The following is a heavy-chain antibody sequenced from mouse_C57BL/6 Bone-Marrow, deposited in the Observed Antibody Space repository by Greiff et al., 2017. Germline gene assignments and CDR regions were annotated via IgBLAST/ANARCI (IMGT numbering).Heavy chain of an antibody. D-gene: IGHD1-1*02. CDR2: IYPRSGNT. CDR1: GYTFTSYG. CDR3: ARSNYGYWYFDV. Sequence: VQLQQSGAELARPGASVKLSCKASGYTFTSYGISWVKQRTGQGLEWIGEIYPRSGNTYYNEKFKGKATQTADKSSSTAYMELRSLTSEDSAVYFCARSNYGYWYFDVWGTGTTVTVSS. J-gene: IGHJ1*03. V-gene: IGHV1-81*01.